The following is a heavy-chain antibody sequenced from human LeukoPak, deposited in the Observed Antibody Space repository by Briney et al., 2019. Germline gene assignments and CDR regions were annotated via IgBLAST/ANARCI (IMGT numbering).Heavy chain of an antibody. CDR1: GGSISSYY. CDR3: ARTGLSGSSYYFDY. V-gene: IGHV4-59*01. D-gene: IGHD1-26*01. J-gene: IGHJ4*02. CDR2: IYYSGST. Sequence: SETLSLTCTVSGGSISSYYWSWIRQPPGKGLEWIGYIYYSGSTNYNPSLKSRVTISVDTSKNQFSLKLSSVTAADTAVYYCARTGLSGSSYYFDYWGQGTLVTVSS.